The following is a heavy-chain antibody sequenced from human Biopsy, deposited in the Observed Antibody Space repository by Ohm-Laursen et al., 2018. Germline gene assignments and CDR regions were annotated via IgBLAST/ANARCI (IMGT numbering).Heavy chain of an antibody. CDR2: IVVGSGHP. V-gene: IGHV1-58*01. Sequence: ASVKVSCKASGFTFRRSTVQWVRQARGARLGWVGGIVVGSGHPNYAQKFQERVTITRDMSTSTAYMELTSLRSEDTAVYYCAATSTLYYYYYAMDVWGQGTTVTVSS. CDR1: GFTFRRST. J-gene: IGHJ6*02. CDR3: AATSTLYYYYYAMDV.